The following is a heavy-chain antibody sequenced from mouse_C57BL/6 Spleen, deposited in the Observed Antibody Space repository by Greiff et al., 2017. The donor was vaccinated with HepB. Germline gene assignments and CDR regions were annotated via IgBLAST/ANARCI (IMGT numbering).Heavy chain of an antibody. CDR1: GYTFTDYN. D-gene: IGHD2-4*01. CDR2: INPNNGGT. CDR3: ARYYDHLYYAMDY. V-gene: IGHV1-18*01. J-gene: IGHJ4*01. Sequence: EVQLQQSGPELVKPGASVKIPCKASGYTFTDYNMDWVKQSHGKSLEWIGDINPNNGGTIYNQKFKGKATLTVDKSSSTAYMELRSLTSEDTAVYYCARYYDHLYYAMDYWGQGTSVTVAS.